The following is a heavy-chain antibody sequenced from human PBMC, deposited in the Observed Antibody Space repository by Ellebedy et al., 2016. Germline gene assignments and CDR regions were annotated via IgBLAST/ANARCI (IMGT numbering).Heavy chain of an antibody. Sequence: GESLKISXAASGFTFSSYGMHWVRQAPGKGLEWVAVIWYDGSNKYYADSVKGRFTISRDNSKNTLYLQMNSLRAEDTAVYYCARVAAQRPYYYYYYYMDVWGKGTTVTVSS. D-gene: IGHD6-25*01. CDR1: GFTFSSYG. V-gene: IGHV3-33*01. CDR3: ARVAAQRPYYYYYYYMDV. CDR2: IWYDGSNK. J-gene: IGHJ6*03.